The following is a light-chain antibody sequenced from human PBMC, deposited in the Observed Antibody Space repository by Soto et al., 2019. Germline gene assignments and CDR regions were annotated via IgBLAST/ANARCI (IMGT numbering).Light chain of an antibody. CDR1: SSDVGGYNY. CDR3: SSYTSSSTLVV. J-gene: IGLJ2*01. CDR2: GVS. Sequence: QSALTQPASVSGSPGQSITISCTGTSSDVGGYNYVSWYQQHPGKAPKLVIYGVSNRPSGISNRFSGSKSGNTASLTISGLQAEDEADYYCSSYTSSSTLVVFGGGTKLTVL. V-gene: IGLV2-14*01.